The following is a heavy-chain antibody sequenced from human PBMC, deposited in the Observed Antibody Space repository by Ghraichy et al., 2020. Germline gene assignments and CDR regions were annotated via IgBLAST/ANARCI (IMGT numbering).Heavy chain of an antibody. J-gene: IGHJ4*02. CDR2: FYYSGST. V-gene: IGHV4-59*01. D-gene: IGHD1-26*01. Sequence: SETLSLTCTVSGGSISSYYWSWIRQPPGKGLEWIGYFYYSGSTNYNPSLKSRVTISVDASKNQFSLKLTSVTAADTAVYYCARSIVGAPPLFSFFDYWGQGTLVTVSS. CDR3: ARSIVGAPPLFSFFDY. CDR1: GGSISSYY.